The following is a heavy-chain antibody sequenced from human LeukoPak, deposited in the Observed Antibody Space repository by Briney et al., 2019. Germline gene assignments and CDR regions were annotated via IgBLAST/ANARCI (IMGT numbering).Heavy chain of an antibody. CDR2: ITKGGEKT. CDR1: GLTFSTFP. CDR3: AADNNLPAGRGLSLEH. V-gene: IGHV3-23*01. Sequence: GGSLRLSCVASGLTFSTFPLSWVRQAPGKGLEWVSAITKGGEKTFYADSVRGQFTISRDNSKNTLYLHMTGLRAEDTAVYYCAADNNLPAGRGLSLEHWGQGTLVTVSS. J-gene: IGHJ4*02. D-gene: IGHD6-13*01.